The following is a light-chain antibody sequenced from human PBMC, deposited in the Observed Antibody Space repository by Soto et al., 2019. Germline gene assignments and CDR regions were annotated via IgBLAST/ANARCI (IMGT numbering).Light chain of an antibody. CDR2: RVS. CDR1: NSDIGAFNS. V-gene: IGLV2-14*03. CDR3: CSYTTTTTL. J-gene: IGLJ2*01. Sequence: QSALTQPASVSGSPGQSVTISCTGTNSDIGAFNSVSWYQQHPGRAPKLLIYRVSSRPSGISDRFSASKSGNTASLTISGLQTEDEADYYCCSYTTTTTLFGGGTKVTVL.